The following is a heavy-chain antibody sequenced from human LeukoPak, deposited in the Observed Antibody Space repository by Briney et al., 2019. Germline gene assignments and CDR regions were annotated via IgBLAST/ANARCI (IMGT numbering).Heavy chain of an antibody. CDR3: ARVEYYYGSGSYYNYWFDP. V-gene: IGHV4-59*01. D-gene: IGHD3-10*01. CDR2: IYYSGST. Sequence: SETLSLTCTVSGGSISSYYWSWIRQPPGKGLEWLGYIYYSGSTNYNPSLKSRVTISVDTSKNQFSLKLSSVTAADTAVYYCARVEYYYGSGSYYNYWFDPWGQGTLVTVSS. J-gene: IGHJ5*02. CDR1: GGSISSYY.